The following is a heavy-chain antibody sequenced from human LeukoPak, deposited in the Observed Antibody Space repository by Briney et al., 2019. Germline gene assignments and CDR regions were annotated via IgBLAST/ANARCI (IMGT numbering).Heavy chain of an antibody. CDR1: GGTFSSYA. CDR3: AGEKRDYGDYSPFDY. V-gene: IGHV1-69*05. D-gene: IGHD4-17*01. J-gene: IGHJ4*02. CDR2: IIPIFGTA. Sequence: ASVKVSCKASGGTFSSYAISWVRQAPGHGLEWMGRIIPIFGTANYAQKFQGRVTITTDESPSTAYMELSSLRSEDTAVYYCAGEKRDYGDYSPFDYWGQGTLVTVSS.